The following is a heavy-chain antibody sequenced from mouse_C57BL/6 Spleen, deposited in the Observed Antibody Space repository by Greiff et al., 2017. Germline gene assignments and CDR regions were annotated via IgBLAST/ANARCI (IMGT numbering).Heavy chain of an antibody. CDR2: IYPRSGNT. Sequence: QVHVKQSGAELARPGASVKLSCKASGYTFTRYGISWVKQRTGPGLAWIGEIYPRSGNTYYNEKFKGKATLTADKSSSTAYRELRSLTSEDSAVYFCAREEDGNDEDYWGQGTSVTVSS. CDR1: GYTFTRYG. D-gene: IGHD2-2*01. V-gene: IGHV1-81*01. CDR3: AREEDGNDEDY. J-gene: IGHJ4*01.